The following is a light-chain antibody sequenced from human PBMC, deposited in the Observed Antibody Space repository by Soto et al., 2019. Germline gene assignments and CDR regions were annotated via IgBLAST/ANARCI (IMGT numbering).Light chain of an antibody. CDR3: QQYNSYWE. CDR1: QSIRSG. CDR2: DAS. V-gene: IGKV1-5*01. Sequence: DIQMTQSPSTLSGSVGDRVTITCRASQSIRSGLAWYQQKPGKAPKLLIYDASSLESGVPARFSGSGSGTEFTLTISSLQPDDFATYYCQQYNSYWEFGQGTKVDIK. J-gene: IGKJ2*01.